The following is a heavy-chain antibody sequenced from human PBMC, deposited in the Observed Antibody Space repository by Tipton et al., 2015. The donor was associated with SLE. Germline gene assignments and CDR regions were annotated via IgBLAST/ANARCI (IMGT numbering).Heavy chain of an antibody. Sequence: TLSLTCAVSGGSISSGGYSWSWIRQPPGKGLEWIGEINHSGSTYYNPSLKSRVTISVDTSKNQFSLKLSSVTAADTAVYYCARERITMIEVVIDAFDIWGQGTMVTVSS. CDR1: GGSISSGGYS. D-gene: IGHD3-22*01. J-gene: IGHJ3*02. CDR2: INHSGST. CDR3: ARERITMIEVVIDAFDI. V-gene: IGHV4-30-2*01.